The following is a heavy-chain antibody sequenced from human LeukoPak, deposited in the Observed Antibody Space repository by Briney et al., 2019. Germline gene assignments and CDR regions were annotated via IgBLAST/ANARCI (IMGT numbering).Heavy chain of an antibody. J-gene: IGHJ4*02. D-gene: IGHD6-13*01. CDR1: GFTFSSYW. CDR3: ARGTAATAGIDY. CDR2: INTDGSST. Sequence: PGGSLRLSCAASGFTFSSYWMHWVRQAPGKGLVWVSHINTDGSSTTYGDSAKGRFTVSRDNAKNTLFLQMNSLRVEDTAVYYCARGTAATAGIDYWGQGTLVTVYS. V-gene: IGHV3-74*01.